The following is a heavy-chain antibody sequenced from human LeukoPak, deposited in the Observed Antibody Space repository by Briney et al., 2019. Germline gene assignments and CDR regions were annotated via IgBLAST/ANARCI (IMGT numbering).Heavy chain of an antibody. Sequence: AGGSLRLSCAASGFTFSTYSMSWVRQAAGKGLAWVSSISSSGSHIYYADSVKGRFTISRDNAKNSLFLQMNSLRAEDTAVYYCARGKMGYSGYDLRSYWGQGTLVTVSS. CDR3: ARGKMGYSGYDLRSY. J-gene: IGHJ4*02. CDR2: ISSSGSHI. CDR1: GFTFSTYS. V-gene: IGHV3-21*04. D-gene: IGHD5-12*01.